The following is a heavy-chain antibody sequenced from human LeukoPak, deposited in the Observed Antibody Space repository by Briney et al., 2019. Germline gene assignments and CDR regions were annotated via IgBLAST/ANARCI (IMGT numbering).Heavy chain of an antibody. J-gene: IGHJ4*02. CDR2: ISSSSSYI. CDR1: GFTFSSYS. CDR3: ARGPTVVPAAWVFDY. V-gene: IGHV3-21*01. D-gene: IGHD2-2*01. Sequence: PGGSLRLSCAASGFTFSSYSMNWVRQAPGKGLEWVSSISSSSSYIHYADSVKGRFTISRDNAKNSLYLQMNSLRAEDTAVYYCARGPTVVPAAWVFDYWGQGTLVTVSS.